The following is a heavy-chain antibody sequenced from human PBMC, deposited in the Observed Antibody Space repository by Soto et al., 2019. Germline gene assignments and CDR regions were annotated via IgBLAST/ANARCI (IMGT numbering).Heavy chain of an antibody. J-gene: IGHJ4*02. Sequence: ASVKVSCKASGYSFTSHGISWVRQAPGQGLEWMGWISTYNGDTNYAQNLQGRVTMTRDTSTSTAYMEVRSLTSDDTAVYYCARSQWTRVFDYWGQGILVTVSS. V-gene: IGHV1-18*04. CDR3: ARSQWTRVFDY. CDR2: ISTYNGDT. CDR1: GYSFTSHG. D-gene: IGHD6-19*01.